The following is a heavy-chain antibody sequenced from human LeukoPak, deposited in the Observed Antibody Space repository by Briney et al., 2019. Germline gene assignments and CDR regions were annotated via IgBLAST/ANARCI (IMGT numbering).Heavy chain of an antibody. CDR3: ARDPSVVVVAASYFDY. J-gene: IGHJ4*02. D-gene: IGHD2-15*01. CDR2: ISYDGSNK. CDR1: GFTFSSYA. Sequence: GGSLRLSCAASGFTFSSYAMHWVRQAPGKGLEWVAVISYDGSNKYYAGSVKGRFTISRDNSKNTLYLQMNSLRAEDTAVYYCARDPSVVVVAASYFDYWGQGTLVTVSS. V-gene: IGHV3-30*04.